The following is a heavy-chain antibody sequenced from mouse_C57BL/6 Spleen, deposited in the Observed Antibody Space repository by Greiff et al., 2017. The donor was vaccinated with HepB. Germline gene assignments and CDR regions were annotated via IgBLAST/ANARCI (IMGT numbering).Heavy chain of an antibody. V-gene: IGHV3-8*01. CDR1: GYSITSDY. J-gene: IGHJ1*03. Sequence: EVKVVESGPGLAKPSQTLSLTCSVTGYSITSDYWNWIRKFPGNKLEYMGYISYSGSTYYNPSLKSRISITRDTSKNQYYLQLNSVTTEDTATYYCAYGSSLYWYFDVWGTGTTVTVSS. D-gene: IGHD1-1*01. CDR2: ISYSGST. CDR3: AYGSSLYWYFDV.